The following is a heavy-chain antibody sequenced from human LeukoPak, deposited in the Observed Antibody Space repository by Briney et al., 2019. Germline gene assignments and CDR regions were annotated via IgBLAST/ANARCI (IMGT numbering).Heavy chain of an antibody. CDR3: AREPTYYYDSSGYCDY. CDR2: ISSSSSYI. V-gene: IGHV3-21*01. Sequence: NPGGSLRLSCTASGFTFSSYSMNWVRQAPGKGLEWVSSISSSSSYIYYADSVKGRFTISRDNAKNSLYLQMNSLRAEDTAVYYCAREPTYYYDSSGYCDYWGQGTLVTVSS. J-gene: IGHJ4*02. D-gene: IGHD3-22*01. CDR1: GFTFSSYS.